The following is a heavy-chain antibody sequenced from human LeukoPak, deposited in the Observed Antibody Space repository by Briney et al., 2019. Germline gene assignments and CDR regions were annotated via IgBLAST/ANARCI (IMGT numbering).Heavy chain of an antibody. V-gene: IGHV4-61*02. CDR1: GGSISSGSYY. Sequence: SQTLSLTCTVSGGSISSGSYYWSWSRQPAGKGLEWIGRIYTSGSSNYNPSLKSRVTISVDTSKNQFSLKLSSVTAADTAVYYCARAWGVYGGNLYFDYWGQGTLVTVSS. CDR2: IYTSGSS. CDR3: ARAWGVYGGNLYFDY. D-gene: IGHD4-23*01. J-gene: IGHJ4*02.